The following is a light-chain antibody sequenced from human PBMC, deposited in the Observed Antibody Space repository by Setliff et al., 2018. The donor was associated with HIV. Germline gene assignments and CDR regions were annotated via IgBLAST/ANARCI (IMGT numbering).Light chain of an antibody. V-gene: IGLV2-14*01. J-gene: IGLJ1*01. CDR1: SSDVGGYNY. CDR2: DVS. CDR3: SSYTSSREV. Sequence: QSALTQPASVSGSPGQSITISCTGTSSDVGGYNYVSWYQQHPGKAPKLMIYDVSKRPSGVSNRFSGSKSGNTASLTISGLQAEDEADYYCSSYTSSREVFGTGTKGTVL.